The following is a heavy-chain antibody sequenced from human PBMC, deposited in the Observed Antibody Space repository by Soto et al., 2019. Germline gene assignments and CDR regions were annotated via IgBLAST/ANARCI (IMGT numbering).Heavy chain of an antibody. J-gene: IGHJ4*02. D-gene: IGHD4-17*01. CDR1: GYTFASYA. V-gene: IGHV1-3*01. CDR3: ARERTTEATFSFDY. CDR2: INVGNANT. Sequence: ASVKVSCKASGYTFASYAIHWVRQAPGQRLEWMGWINVGNANTRYSQNFQDRVTITRDISASTAYMEVSSLRSEDTALYYCARERTTEATFSFDYWGQGTQVTVSS.